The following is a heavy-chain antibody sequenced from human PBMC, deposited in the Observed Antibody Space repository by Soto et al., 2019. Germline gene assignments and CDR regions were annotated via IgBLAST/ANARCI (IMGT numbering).Heavy chain of an antibody. Sequence: SVKVSCKASGGTFNSYTISWVRQAPGQGLEWMGGIIPIFGTANYAQKFQGRVTITADESTSTVYMELSSLRSEDTAVYYCARDLRPIWSYYDNSVLKDQAFDYWGQGTLVTVSS. J-gene: IGHJ4*02. CDR1: GGTFNSYT. CDR3: ARDLRPIWSYYDNSVLKDQAFDY. D-gene: IGHD3-22*01. CDR2: IIPIFGTA. V-gene: IGHV1-69*13.